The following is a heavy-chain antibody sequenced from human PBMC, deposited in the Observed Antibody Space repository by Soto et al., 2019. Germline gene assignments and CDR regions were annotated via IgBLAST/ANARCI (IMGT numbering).Heavy chain of an antibody. J-gene: IGHJ4*01. Sequence: EVPLVESGGGLVQPGGSLRLSCVASGFTFSDYWMHWVRQAPGKGLVWVSRIRGDGSGSNYAASVRGRFTISRDNAESTVYLQMNGLGDDDTAVYYCARVPVAPAGMGIDYWGHGTLVTVSS. CDR1: GFTFSDYW. V-gene: IGHV3-74*01. D-gene: IGHD6-19*01. CDR2: IRGDGSGS. CDR3: ARVPVAPAGMGIDY.